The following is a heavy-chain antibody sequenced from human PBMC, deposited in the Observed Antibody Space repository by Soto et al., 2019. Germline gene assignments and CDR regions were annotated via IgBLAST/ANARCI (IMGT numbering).Heavy chain of an antibody. V-gene: IGHV4-59*01. CDR3: ARGLLAYCGGDCALFDS. D-gene: IGHD2-21*02. CDR1: GGSISSYY. Sequence: PSETLSLTCTVSGGSISSYYWSWIRQHPGKGLEWIGYIYHSGGTNYNPSLKSLVAISVDTSKNQFSLKVDSVTAADTAVYYCARGLLAYCGGDCALFDSWGQGIMVTVSS. J-gene: IGHJ4*02. CDR2: IYHSGGT.